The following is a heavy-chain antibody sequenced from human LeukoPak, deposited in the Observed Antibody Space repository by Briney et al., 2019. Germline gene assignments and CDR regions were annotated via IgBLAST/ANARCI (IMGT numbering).Heavy chain of an antibody. CDR1: GFTFSSYS. V-gene: IGHV3-21*01. Sequence: GSLRLSCAASGFTFSSYSMNWVRQAPGKGLEWVSSISSSSSYIYYADSVKGRFTISRDKAKNSLYLQMNSLRAEDTAVYYCARDQSDGSGSYYSFDYWGQETLVTVSS. D-gene: IGHD3-10*01. CDR3: ARDQSDGSGSYYSFDY. J-gene: IGHJ4*02. CDR2: ISSSSSYI.